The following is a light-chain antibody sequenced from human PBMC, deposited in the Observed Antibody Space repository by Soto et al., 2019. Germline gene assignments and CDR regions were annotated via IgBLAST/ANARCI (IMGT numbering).Light chain of an antibody. V-gene: IGKV1-5*01. Sequence: DIQMTQSPSSLSASVGDSVTITCRASQSVSTYLNWYQQKPGKAPKVLVYDASSLESGVPSRFSGSGSGTEFTLTVISLQPDDFATYYCQQYDSWPWTFGQGTKVESK. J-gene: IGKJ1*01. CDR1: QSVSTY. CDR2: DAS. CDR3: QQYDSWPWT.